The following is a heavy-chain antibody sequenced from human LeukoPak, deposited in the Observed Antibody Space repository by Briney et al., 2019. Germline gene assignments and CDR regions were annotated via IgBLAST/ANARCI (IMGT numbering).Heavy chain of an antibody. Sequence: SETLSLTCSVSGDSISLSFYYWGWICQPPGKALEWIGSVYYSGTTYYNPSLKSRVTIPVDTSKNQFSLKLSSVTAADTAVYYCARAPSRLYYYYYMDVWGKGTTVTVSS. CDR3: ARAPSRLYYYYYMDV. CDR1: GDSISLSFYY. CDR2: VYYSGTT. D-gene: IGHD3-16*01. J-gene: IGHJ6*03. V-gene: IGHV4-39*07.